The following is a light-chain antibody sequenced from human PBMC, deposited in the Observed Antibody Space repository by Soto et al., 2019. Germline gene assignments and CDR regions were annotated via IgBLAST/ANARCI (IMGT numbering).Light chain of an antibody. V-gene: IGKV4-1*01. CDR1: QSLLYSSNNRNY. CDR3: QQYFSTPWT. Sequence: DIVMTQSPDSLAVSLGERATINCKSSQSLLYSSNNRNYLAWYQQKPGQPPKLLIYWASARESGGPDRFSGSGSGTDFTLNISSLQTEDVAVYYCQQYFSTPWTFGQGTKVEIK. CDR2: WAS. J-gene: IGKJ1*01.